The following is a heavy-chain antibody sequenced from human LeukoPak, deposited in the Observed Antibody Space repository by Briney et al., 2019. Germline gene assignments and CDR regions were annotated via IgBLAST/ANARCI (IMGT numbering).Heavy chain of an antibody. Sequence: SETLSLTCAVSGGSISSNSYYWGWIRQPPGKGLEWIGSIYYSGSTYYNPSLKSRVTISVDTSKNQFSLKLSSVTAADTAVYYCARGRAGSYSGLYNWFDPWGQGTLVTVSS. D-gene: IGHD3-10*01. CDR3: ARGRAGSYSGLYNWFDP. CDR1: GGSISSNSYY. CDR2: IYYSGST. J-gene: IGHJ5*02. V-gene: IGHV4-39*01.